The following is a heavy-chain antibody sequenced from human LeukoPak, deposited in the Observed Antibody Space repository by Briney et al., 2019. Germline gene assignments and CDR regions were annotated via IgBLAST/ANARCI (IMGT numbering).Heavy chain of an antibody. V-gene: IGHV4-61*02. D-gene: IGHD7-27*01. CDR3: ARDPTELGSPTNFDY. CDR1: GGSISSGSYY. J-gene: IGHJ4*02. CDR2: IYTSGST. Sequence: SETLSLTCTVSGGSISSGSYYWSWIRQPAGKGLEWIGRIYTSGSTNYNPSLKSRVTISVDTSKNQFSLKLSSVTAADTAVYYCARDPTELGSPTNFDYWGQGTLVTVSS.